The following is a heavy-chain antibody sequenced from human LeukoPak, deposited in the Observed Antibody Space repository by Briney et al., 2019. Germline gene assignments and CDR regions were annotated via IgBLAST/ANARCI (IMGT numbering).Heavy chain of an antibody. CDR2: ISYDGSNK. V-gene: IGHV3-30*18. D-gene: IGHD6-19*01. CDR3: AKEGHGSSLDY. J-gene: IGHJ4*02. Sequence: AGRSLRLSCAASGFTFSSYGMHWVRQAPAKGLEWVAVISYDGSNKYYADSVKGRFTISRDNSKNTLYLQMNSLRAEDTAVYYCAKEGHGSSLDYWGQGTLVTVSS. CDR1: GFTFSSYG.